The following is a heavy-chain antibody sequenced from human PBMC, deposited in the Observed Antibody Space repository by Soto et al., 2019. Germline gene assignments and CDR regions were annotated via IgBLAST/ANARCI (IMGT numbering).Heavy chain of an antibody. V-gene: IGHV1-69*08. CDR3: AREDRDRETGLVPAAIDGMDV. D-gene: IGHD2-2*01. CDR2: IIPIFGIA. CDR1: GGTFSRYS. Sequence: QVQLVQSGAEVKKPGSSVKVSCKASGGTFSRYSITWVRQAPGHGLEWIGRIIPIFGIASYAQKFQGRVTITADESTSXAXMXXSSLRSDDTAVYYCAREDRDRETGLVPAAIDGMDVWGQGTTATVSS. J-gene: IGHJ6*02.